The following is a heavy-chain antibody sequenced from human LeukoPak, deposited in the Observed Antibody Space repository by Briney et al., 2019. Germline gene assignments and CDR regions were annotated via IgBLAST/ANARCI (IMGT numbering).Heavy chain of an antibody. V-gene: IGHV3-74*01. J-gene: IGHJ4*02. CDR1: GFTFSSYS. CDR2: IKSDGSVT. CDR3: ARAWVPDY. Sequence: GGSLRLSCAASGFTFSSYSMNWVRQAPGKGLEWVSLIKSDGSVTSYADSVKGRFTISRDNAQNTLYLQMNSLRVEDTAVYYCARAWVPDYWGQGTLVTVSS.